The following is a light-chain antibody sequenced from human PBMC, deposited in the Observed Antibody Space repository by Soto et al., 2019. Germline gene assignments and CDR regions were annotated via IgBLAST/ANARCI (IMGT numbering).Light chain of an antibody. CDR3: QKCNSAPFT. J-gene: IGKJ3*01. CDR2: AAS. CDR1: QGIYNY. V-gene: IGKV1-27*01. Sequence: DTQMTQSPSSLSASVGDRVTITCRASQGIYNYLAWYQQKPGKVPKILIYAASSLVSGVPSRFSVSGSGIDFTLTISSLQPEDVATYYCQKCNSAPFTFGRGTKVDIK.